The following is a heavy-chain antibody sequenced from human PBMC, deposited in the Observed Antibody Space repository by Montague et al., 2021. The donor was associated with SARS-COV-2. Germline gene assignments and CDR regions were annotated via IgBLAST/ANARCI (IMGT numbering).Heavy chain of an antibody. CDR3: ARGVPGY. V-gene: IGHV4-34*01. CDR1: GGSFSGYN. D-gene: IGHD4/OR15-4a*01. CDR2: INDSGGT. J-gene: IGHJ4*02. Sequence: SETLSLTCAVYGGSFSGYNWGWVRQSPGKGLEWIGQINDSGGTKYNPSLKSRVTISLDTSKNQFSLKLNSVTAADTAVYYCARGVPGYWGQGTLVTVSS.